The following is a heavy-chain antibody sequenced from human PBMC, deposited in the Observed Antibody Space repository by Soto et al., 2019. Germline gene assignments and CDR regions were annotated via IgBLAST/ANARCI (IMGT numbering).Heavy chain of an antibody. CDR1: GGTFRSYA. CDR3: ARDNGYSYGHGYYYYGMDV. J-gene: IGHJ6*02. V-gene: IGHV1-69*12. CDR2: IIPIFGTA. D-gene: IGHD5-18*01. Sequence: QVQLVQSGAEVKKPGSSVKVSCKASGGTFRSYAIRWVRQAPGQGLARMGVIIPIFGTANYAQKFQGRVTITADESASTAYMELSSLRSEDTAVYYCARDNGYSYGHGYYYYGMDVWGQGTTVTVSS.